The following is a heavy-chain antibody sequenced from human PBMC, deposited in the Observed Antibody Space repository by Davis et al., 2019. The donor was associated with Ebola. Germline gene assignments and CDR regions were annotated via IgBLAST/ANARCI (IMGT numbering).Heavy chain of an antibody. CDR1: GFTFSSYS. CDR2: ISSSSTTK. CDR3: ARRVWDSTDWYFDF. V-gene: IGHV3-48*01. D-gene: IGHD1-26*01. Sequence: PGGSLRLSCAASGFTFSSYSMNWVRQAPGRGLEWVSYISSSSTTKYYADSVKGRFTISRDNAKNSLYLQMNSLRAEDTAVYYCARRVWDSTDWYFDFWSRGTRATVSS. J-gene: IGHJ2*01.